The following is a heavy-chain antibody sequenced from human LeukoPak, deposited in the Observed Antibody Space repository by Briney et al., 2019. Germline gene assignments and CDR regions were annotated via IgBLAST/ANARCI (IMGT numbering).Heavy chain of an antibody. CDR3: ARDASSSWYRNWFDP. CDR2: IYYSGST. CDR1: GGSISSYY. Sequence: SETLSLTCTVSGGSISSYYWSWVRQPPGKGLEWIGYIYYSGSTNYNPSLKSRVTISVDTSKNQFSLKLSSVTAADTAVYYCARDASSSWYRNWFDPWGQGTLVTVSS. J-gene: IGHJ5*02. V-gene: IGHV4-59*01. D-gene: IGHD6-13*01.